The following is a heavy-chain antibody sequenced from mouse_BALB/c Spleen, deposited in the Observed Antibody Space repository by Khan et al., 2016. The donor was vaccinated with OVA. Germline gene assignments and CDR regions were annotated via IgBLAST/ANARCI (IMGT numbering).Heavy chain of an antibody. CDR2: ISSTGCT. D-gene: IGHD2-13*01. CDR1: GYSITSDYA. J-gene: IGHJ4*01. V-gene: IGHV3-2*02. Sequence: EVELMESGRGLVKPSQSLSLTCTVTGYSITSDYACYWIRQFPRNKLEWVGYISSTGCTCYNPSLKSRISITRDTSKNPLFLQLNSVKAEDTAIYYCTRPVYYGDGYALDYWGRGTLVTVSS. CDR3: TRPVYYGDGYALDY.